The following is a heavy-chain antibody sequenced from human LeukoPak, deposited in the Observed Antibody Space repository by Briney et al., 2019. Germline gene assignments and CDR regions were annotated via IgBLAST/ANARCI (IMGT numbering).Heavy chain of an antibody. CDR3: ARDRWLGY. CDR1: GGSISSYF. D-gene: IGHD5-12*01. V-gene: IGHV4-59*01. J-gene: IGHJ4*02. CDR2: MYYSGST. Sequence: PSETLSLTCTVSGGSISSYFWSWVRQPPGKGLEWIGYMYYSGSTNYNPSLKSRVTISVDTSKNQFSLKLASVTTADTAVYYRARDRWLGYWGQGTLVTVSS.